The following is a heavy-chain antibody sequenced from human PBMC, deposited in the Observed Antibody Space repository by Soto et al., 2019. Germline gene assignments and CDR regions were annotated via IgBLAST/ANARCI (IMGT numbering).Heavy chain of an antibody. V-gene: IGHV3-21*01. CDR3: ARKDDSSAFDY. CDR2: ISSGSSYI. CDR1: GFTFSSYT. D-gene: IGHD3-22*01. J-gene: IGHJ4*02. Sequence: EVQLVESGGGLVKPEVSLRLSCAASGFTFSSYTMNWVRKAPGKGLEWVSSISSGSSYIYYADSVQGRFTIYGDNAKNSLYLQMNSLRAEDTAVYYCARKDDSSAFDYWGQGTLVTVSS.